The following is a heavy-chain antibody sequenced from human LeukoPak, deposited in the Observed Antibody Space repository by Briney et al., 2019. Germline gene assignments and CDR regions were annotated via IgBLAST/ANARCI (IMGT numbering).Heavy chain of an antibody. D-gene: IGHD3-22*01. Sequence: GESLKISCKGSGYSFTSYWIGWVRQMPGKGLEWMGIIYPGDSDTRYSPSFQGQVTISADKSISTAYLQWSSLKASDTAMYYGARWGLNSGYSTRFDYWGQGTLSPSPQ. CDR3: ARWGLNSGYSTRFDY. V-gene: IGHV5-51*01. J-gene: IGHJ4*02. CDR2: IYPGDSDT. CDR1: GYSFTSYW.